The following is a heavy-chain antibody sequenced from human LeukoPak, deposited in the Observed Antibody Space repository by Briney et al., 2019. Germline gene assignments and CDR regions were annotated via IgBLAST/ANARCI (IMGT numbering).Heavy chain of an antibody. Sequence: PGGSLRLSCAASGFTFSSYEMNWVRQAPGKGLEWVSYISSSGSTIFYADSVKGRFTISRDNAKSSLYLQMNSLRAEDTGVYYCASGMTFLPYWGLGTLVTVST. CDR1: GFTFSSYE. J-gene: IGHJ4*02. CDR3: ASGMTFLPY. CDR2: ISSSGSTI. V-gene: IGHV3-48*03.